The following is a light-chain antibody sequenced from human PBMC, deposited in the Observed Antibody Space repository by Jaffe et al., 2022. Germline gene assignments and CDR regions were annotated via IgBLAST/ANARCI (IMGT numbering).Light chain of an antibody. CDR2: DVN. J-gene: IGLJ2*01. CDR1: RSDVGAYNF. V-gene: IGLV2-14*01. CDR3: NSYTGSTTL. Sequence: QSALTQPASVSGSPGQSITISCTGSRSDVGAYNFVSWYQQHPGKAPKLLIFDVNARPSGVSNRFSGSKSGNTASLTISGLQAEDEAHYYCNSYTGSTTLFGGGTKLTVL.